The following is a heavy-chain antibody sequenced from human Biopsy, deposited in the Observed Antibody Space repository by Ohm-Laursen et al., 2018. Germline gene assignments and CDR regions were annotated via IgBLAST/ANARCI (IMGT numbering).Heavy chain of an antibody. V-gene: IGHV3-21*06. Sequence: RRLSCAATASSCAIFSINWVREAAGRGLVGSPHIIEISSHIYDADSVKGRITVARDNAKNSLYLQLNSLRAEDTAVYYCERDSSRTARAGGMDVWGQGTTVTVSS. D-gene: IGHD6-6*01. CDR2: IIEISSHI. CDR3: ERDSSRTARAGGMDV. CDR1: ASSCAIFS. J-gene: IGHJ6*02.